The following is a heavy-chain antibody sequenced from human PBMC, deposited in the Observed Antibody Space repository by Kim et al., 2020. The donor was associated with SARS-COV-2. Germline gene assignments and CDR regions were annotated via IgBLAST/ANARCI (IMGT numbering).Heavy chain of an antibody. CDR3: ARRGRRCSSTNCYFAY. D-gene: IGHD2-2*01. CDR2: INPSDSDT. V-gene: IGHV5-51*01. Sequence: GESLKISCKGSGYSFTDHWIAWVRQMPGRGLEWMGIINPSDSDTRYSPSFQGQVTISVDKSTNTASLQWSSLKASDTAMYYCARRGRRCSSTNCYFAYWGQGTLLTASS. CDR1: GYSFTDHW. J-gene: IGHJ4*02.